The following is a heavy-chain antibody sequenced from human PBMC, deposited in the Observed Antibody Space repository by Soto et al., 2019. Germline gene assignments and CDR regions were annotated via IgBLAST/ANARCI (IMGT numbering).Heavy chain of an antibody. V-gene: IGHV3-66*01. J-gene: IGHJ4*02. D-gene: IGHD6-13*01. CDR3: VTSLAAAGGFYH. CDR2: IYGDGST. CDR1: GFTLSDYS. Sequence: GGSLRLSCAASGFTLSDYSMTWVRQAPGRGLEWVSVIYGDGSTYYTDSAKGRFIISRDNAKNTLYLQMNSLRVEDTAVYYCVTSLAAAGGFYHWGQGTLVTVSS.